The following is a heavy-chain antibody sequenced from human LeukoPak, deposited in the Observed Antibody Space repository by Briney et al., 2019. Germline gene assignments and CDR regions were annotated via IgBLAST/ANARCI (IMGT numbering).Heavy chain of an antibody. CDR3: ARGGVGATAPIGY. CDR2: IYHSGST. V-gene: IGHV4-38-2*02. CDR1: GYSISSGYY. J-gene: IGHJ4*02. Sequence: PSETLSLTCTVSGYSISSGYYWGWIRQPPGKGLEWIGSIYHSGSTYYNPSLKSRVTISVDTSKNQFSLKLSSVTAADTAVYYCARGGVGATAPIGYWGQGTLVTVSS. D-gene: IGHD1-26*01.